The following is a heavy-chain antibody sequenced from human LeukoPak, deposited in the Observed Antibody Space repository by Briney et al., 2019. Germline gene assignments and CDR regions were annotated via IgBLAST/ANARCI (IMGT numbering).Heavy chain of an antibody. Sequence: PSETLSLTCTVSGGSINNHYWSWVRQPPGKGLEWIGYAHYSGRTNYNASLKSRVTISADMSKNQFSLNLSSVTAADTAVYYCAGPYISRFNYWGQGTLVTVSS. CDR1: GGSINNHY. D-gene: IGHD2-21*01. J-gene: IGHJ4*02. CDR3: AGPYISRFNY. CDR2: AHYSGRT. V-gene: IGHV4-59*08.